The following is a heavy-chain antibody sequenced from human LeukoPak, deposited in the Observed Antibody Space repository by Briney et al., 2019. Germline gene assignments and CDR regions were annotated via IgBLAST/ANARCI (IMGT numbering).Heavy chain of an antibody. D-gene: IGHD6-19*01. J-gene: IGHJ4*02. CDR1: GFTFDDYA. CDR3: AKGAQRYSSGVFDY. CDR2: ISWNSGSI. Sequence: GGSLRLSCAASGFTFDDYAMHWVRQAPGKGLEWVSGISWNSGSIGYADSVKGRFTISRDNAKNSLYLQMNRLRAEDTALYYCAKGAQRYSSGVFDYWGQGTLVTVSS. V-gene: IGHV3-9*01.